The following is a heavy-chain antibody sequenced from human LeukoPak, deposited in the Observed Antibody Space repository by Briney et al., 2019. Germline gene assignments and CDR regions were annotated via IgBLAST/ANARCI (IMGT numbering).Heavy chain of an antibody. D-gene: IGHD6-19*01. CDR1: GFTFSNYA. CDR3: ARDQSVAVPPTNGFDI. V-gene: IGHV3-23*01. CDR2: ISSSGGST. J-gene: IGHJ3*02. Sequence: GGSLRLSCAASGFTFSNYAMNWVRQAPGKGLEWVSTISSSGGSTYFADSVKGRFTISRDTSKNTLYLQMNSPRADDTAVYYCARDQSVAVPPTNGFDIWGQGTMVTVSS.